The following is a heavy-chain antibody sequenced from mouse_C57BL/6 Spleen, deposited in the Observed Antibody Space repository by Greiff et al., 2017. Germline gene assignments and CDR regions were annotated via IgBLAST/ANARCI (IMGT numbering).Heavy chain of an antibody. Sequence: QVQLQQSGAELVRPGTSVKMSCKASGYTFTNYWIGWAKQRPGHGLEWIGDIYPGGGYTNYNEKFKGKATLTADKSSSTSYMQFSSLPSEVSAVYYSASEGGAGPGYWGQGTTLTVSS. CDR1: GYTFTNYW. CDR3: ASEGGAGPGY. D-gene: IGHD3-3*01. CDR2: IYPGGGYT. V-gene: IGHV1-63*01. J-gene: IGHJ2*01.